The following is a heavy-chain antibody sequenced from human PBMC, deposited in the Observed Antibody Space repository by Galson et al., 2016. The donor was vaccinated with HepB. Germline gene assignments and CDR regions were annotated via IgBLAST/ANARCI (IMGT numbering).Heavy chain of an antibody. D-gene: IGHD2-2*01. V-gene: IGHV3-74*01. CDR3: AKRVSSSKYFDY. Sequence: SLRLSCAASGFTFSSYWMHWVRQAPGKGLVWVSGINSDGTSTTYADSVKGRFTVSRDNLKNTLYLQMNSLRADDTAVYYCAKRVSSSKYFDYWGQGTLVTVSS. CDR1: GFTFSSYW. J-gene: IGHJ4*02. CDR2: INSDGTST.